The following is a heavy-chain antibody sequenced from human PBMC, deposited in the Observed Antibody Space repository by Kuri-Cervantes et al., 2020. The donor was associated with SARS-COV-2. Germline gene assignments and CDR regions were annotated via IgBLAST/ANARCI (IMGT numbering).Heavy chain of an antibody. Sequence: LSLTCAASGFSFSNFGMHWVRQAPGKGLEWVAAMWSGGSNKYYADSVKGRFTISRDNSNNTLYLQMNILRSEDTAVYYCTTPAPEYGGNSGGWVFWGQGTLVTVSS. CDR3: TTPAPEYGGNSGGWVF. CDR1: GFSFSNFG. V-gene: IGHV3-33*01. D-gene: IGHD4-23*01. CDR2: MWSGGSNK. J-gene: IGHJ4*02.